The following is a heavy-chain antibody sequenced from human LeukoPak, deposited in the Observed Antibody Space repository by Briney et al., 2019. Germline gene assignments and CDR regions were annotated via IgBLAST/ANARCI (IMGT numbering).Heavy chain of an antibody. D-gene: IGHD2-2*02. CDR1: GGTFSSYA. Sequence: SVKVSCKASGGTFSSYAISWVRQAPGQGLEWMGGITPIFGTANYAQKFQGRVTITANESTSTAYMELSSLRSEDTAVYYCARGSICSSTSCYISNYYYYGMDVWGQGTTVTVSS. J-gene: IGHJ6*02. CDR2: ITPIFGTA. CDR3: ARGSICSSTSCYISNYYYYGMDV. V-gene: IGHV1-69*13.